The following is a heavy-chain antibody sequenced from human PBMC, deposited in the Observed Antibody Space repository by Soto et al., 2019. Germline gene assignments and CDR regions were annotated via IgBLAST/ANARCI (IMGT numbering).Heavy chain of an antibody. Sequence: QVQLVQSGAEVKKPGSSVKVSCKASGGTFSSYAISWVRQAPGQGLEWMGGIIPIFGTANYAQKFQGRVTITEDESTSTAYMGLSSLRSEDTAVYYCARGGRGVTTFYYYYYYGMDVWGQGTTVTVSS. V-gene: IGHV1-69*01. CDR1: GGTFSSYA. CDR3: ARGGRGVTTFYYYYYYGMDV. J-gene: IGHJ6*02. D-gene: IGHD4-17*01. CDR2: IIPIFGTA.